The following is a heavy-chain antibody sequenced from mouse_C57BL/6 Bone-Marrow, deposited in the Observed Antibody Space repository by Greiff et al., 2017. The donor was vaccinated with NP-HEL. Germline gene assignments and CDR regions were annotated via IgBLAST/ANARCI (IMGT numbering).Heavy chain of an antibody. V-gene: IGHV1-82*01. Sequence: VQGVESGPELVKPGASVKISCKASGYAFSSSWMNWVQQRPGKGLEWIGRIYPGDGDTKYTGKFKGKATLTADKSSSTAYMQLSSLTSEDSAVYFCARHIFGDYWGQGTTLTVSS. CDR1: GYAFSSSW. CDR3: ARHIFGDY. J-gene: IGHJ2*01. CDR2: IYPGDGDT. D-gene: IGHD1-3*01.